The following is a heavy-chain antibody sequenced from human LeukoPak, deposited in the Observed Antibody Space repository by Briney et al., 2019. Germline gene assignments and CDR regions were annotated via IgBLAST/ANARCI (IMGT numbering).Heavy chain of an antibody. Sequence: GASVKVSCTASGYTFTSYGISWVRQAPGQGLEWMGWINPNSGGTNYAQKFQGRVTMTRDTSISTAYMELSRLRSDDTAVYYCASIAVVVPYWGQGTLVTVSS. J-gene: IGHJ4*02. CDR2: INPNSGGT. D-gene: IGHD2-2*01. V-gene: IGHV1-2*02. CDR1: GYTFTSYG. CDR3: ASIAVVVPY.